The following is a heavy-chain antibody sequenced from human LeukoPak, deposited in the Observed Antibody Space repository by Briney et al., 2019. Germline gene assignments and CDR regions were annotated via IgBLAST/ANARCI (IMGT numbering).Heavy chain of an antibody. Sequence: SQTLSFTCAISGDSVSSNSVTWNWIRQSPSRGPEWLGRTYYRSTWYNDYAVSVRGRITVNPDTSKNQFSLHLNSVTPEDTAVYYCARRLTQYDCFDPWGQGILVTVSS. CDR1: GDSVSSNSVT. V-gene: IGHV6-1*01. CDR3: ARRLTQYDCFDP. D-gene: IGHD2-2*01. J-gene: IGHJ5*02. CDR2: TYYRSTWYN.